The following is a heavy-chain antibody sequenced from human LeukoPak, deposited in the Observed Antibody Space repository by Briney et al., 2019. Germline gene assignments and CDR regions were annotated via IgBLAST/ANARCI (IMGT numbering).Heavy chain of an antibody. Sequence: ASVKVSCKASGGTFSSYAISWVRQAPGQGLEWMGGIIPIFGTASYAQKFQGRVTITTDESTSTAYMELSSLRSEDTAVYYCARGRIAAAVNYYYYYMDVWGKGTTVTVSS. CDR2: IIPIFGTA. D-gene: IGHD6-13*01. J-gene: IGHJ6*03. CDR1: GGTFSSYA. CDR3: ARGRIAAAVNYYYYYMDV. V-gene: IGHV1-69*05.